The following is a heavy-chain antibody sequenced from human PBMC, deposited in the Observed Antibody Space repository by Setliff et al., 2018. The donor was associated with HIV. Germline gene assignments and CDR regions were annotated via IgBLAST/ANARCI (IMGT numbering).Heavy chain of an antibody. CDR2: IYSDGST. Sequence: PWGSLRLSCEASGFTVSSSYMAWVRQAPGKGLEWVSTIYSDGSTYYADSVKGRFTLSRDNSKNTVYLQVGSLRPDDTAMYYCARSRPYNSALDYWGQGTLVTVSS. V-gene: IGHV3-66*02. D-gene: IGHD6-25*01. CDR1: GFTVSSSY. CDR3: ARSRPYNSALDY. J-gene: IGHJ4*02.